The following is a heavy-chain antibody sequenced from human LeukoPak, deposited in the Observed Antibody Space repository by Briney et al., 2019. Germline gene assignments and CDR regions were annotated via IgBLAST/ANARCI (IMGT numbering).Heavy chain of an antibody. J-gene: IGHJ4*02. CDR2: IKQDGSEK. CDR3: TTDRFSYYDILTGTRDY. CDR1: GFTFSSYW. V-gene: IGHV3-7*03. D-gene: IGHD3-9*01. Sequence: GSLRLSCAASGFTFSSYWMSWVRQAPGKGLEWVANIKQDGSEKYYVDSVKGRFTISRDNAKNSLYLQMNSLKTEDTALYYCTTDRFSYYDILTGTRDYWGQGTLVTVSS.